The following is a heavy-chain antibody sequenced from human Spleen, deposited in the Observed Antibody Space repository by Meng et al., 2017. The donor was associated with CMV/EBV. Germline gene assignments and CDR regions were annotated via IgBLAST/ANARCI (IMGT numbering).Heavy chain of an antibody. D-gene: IGHD3-3*01. V-gene: IGHV4-34*01. J-gene: IGHJ6*02. CDR1: GGSFSGYY. CDR3: ARGSGAYYYYGMDV. CDR2: INHSGST. Sequence: SETLSLTCAVYGGSFSGYYWSWIRQPPGKGLEWIGEINHSGSTNYNPSLKSRVTIAVDTSKNQFSLKLSSVTAADTAVYYCARGSGAYYYYGMDVWGQGTTVTVSS.